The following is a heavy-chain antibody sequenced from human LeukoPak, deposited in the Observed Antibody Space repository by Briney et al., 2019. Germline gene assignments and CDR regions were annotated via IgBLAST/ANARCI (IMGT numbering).Heavy chain of an antibody. J-gene: IGHJ6*03. V-gene: IGHV1-2*02. CDR2: INPNSGGT. CDR3: ARGDWASSTSLAFYYYYMDV. CDR1: GYTFTGYY. Sequence: ASVKDSCKASGYTFTGYYMHWVRQAPGQGLEWMGWINPNSGGTNYAQKFQGRVTMTRDTSISTAYMELSRLRSDDTAVYYCARGDWASSTSLAFYYYYMDVWGKGTTVTVSS. D-gene: IGHD2-2*01.